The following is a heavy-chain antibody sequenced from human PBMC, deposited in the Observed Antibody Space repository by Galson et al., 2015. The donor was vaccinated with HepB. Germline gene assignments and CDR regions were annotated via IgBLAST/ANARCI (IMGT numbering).Heavy chain of an antibody. Sequence: SVKVSCKASGGTFSSYAISWVRQAPGQGLEWMGRIIPILGIANYAQKFQGRATITADKSTSTAYMELSSLRSEDTAVYYCARTLVVITLSDAFDIWGQGTMVTVSS. J-gene: IGHJ3*02. V-gene: IGHV1-69*04. D-gene: IGHD3-22*01. CDR3: ARTLVVITLSDAFDI. CDR1: GGTFSSYA. CDR2: IIPILGIA.